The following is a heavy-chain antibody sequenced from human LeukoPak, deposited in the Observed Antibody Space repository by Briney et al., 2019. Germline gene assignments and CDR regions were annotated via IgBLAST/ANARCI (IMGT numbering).Heavy chain of an antibody. V-gene: IGHV4-59*08. J-gene: IGHJ4*02. D-gene: IGHD3-22*01. Sequence: SQTLSPACSVSGASLSSYYWSWIRQPPGKGLEWIGYFYYSGSTNSNPSLKSVVTISVDKSKNQFSLNLSSATDADTAVYYCARQHYYDSRTFDYWGQGTLVT. CDR2: FYYSGST. CDR1: GASLSSYY. CDR3: ARQHYYDSRTFDY.